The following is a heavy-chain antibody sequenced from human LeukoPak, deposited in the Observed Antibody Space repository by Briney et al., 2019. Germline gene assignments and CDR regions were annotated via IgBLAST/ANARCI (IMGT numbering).Heavy chain of an antibody. J-gene: IGHJ5*02. CDR1: GFTFSSYS. CDR2: ISSSSSTI. CDR3: ARAYSVADR. Sequence: PGGSLRLSCAASGFTFSSYSMNWVRQAPGKGLEWVSYISSSSSTIYYADSVKGRFTISRDKAKNSLYLQMNSLRAEDTAVYYCARAYSVADRWGQGTLVTVSS. V-gene: IGHV3-48*01. D-gene: IGHD6-19*01.